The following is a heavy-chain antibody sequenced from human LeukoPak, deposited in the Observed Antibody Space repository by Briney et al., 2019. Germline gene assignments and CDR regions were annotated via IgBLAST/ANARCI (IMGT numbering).Heavy chain of an antibody. Sequence: ASVRVSCKASGGTFSSYAISWVRQAPGQGLEWMGGIIPIFGTANYAQKFQGRVTITADKSTSTAYMELSSLRSEDTAVYYCAREGDTAMSYNWCDPWGQGTLVTVSS. CDR1: GGTFSSYA. V-gene: IGHV1-69*06. J-gene: IGHJ5*02. D-gene: IGHD5-18*01. CDR3: AREGDTAMSYNWCDP. CDR2: IIPIFGTA.